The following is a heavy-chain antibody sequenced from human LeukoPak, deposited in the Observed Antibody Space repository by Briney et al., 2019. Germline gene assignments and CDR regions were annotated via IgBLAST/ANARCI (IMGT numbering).Heavy chain of an antibody. Sequence: GGSLGLSCSASGFTFSSYAMTWVRQAPGKGLEWVSTISGRGDLEFYTESVKGRFTISRDHSKNTLHLQMDSLRAEDTAIYYCAREGDFWSGYPIDHYYYMDVWGKGTTVTVTS. CDR1: GFTFSSYA. D-gene: IGHD3-3*01. J-gene: IGHJ6*03. CDR2: ISGRGDLE. V-gene: IGHV3-23*01. CDR3: AREGDFWSGYPIDHYYYMDV.